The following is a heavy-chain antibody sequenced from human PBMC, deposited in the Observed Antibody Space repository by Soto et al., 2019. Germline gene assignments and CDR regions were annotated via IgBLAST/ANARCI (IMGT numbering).Heavy chain of an antibody. V-gene: IGHV1-69*13. CDR1: GGTFTNYA. CDR3: GSWLKLGGIGGTYYYGMDV. J-gene: IGHJ6*02. Sequence: ASVKVSCKASGGTFTNYAFSWVRQPPGQGLEWLGGIIPIFGTADYAQKFQGRVTITADEPTSTVHMELSSLRSDDTAVYYCGSWLKLGGIGGTYYYGMDVWGQGPTVTVPS. CDR2: IIPIFGTA. D-gene: IGHD3-16*01.